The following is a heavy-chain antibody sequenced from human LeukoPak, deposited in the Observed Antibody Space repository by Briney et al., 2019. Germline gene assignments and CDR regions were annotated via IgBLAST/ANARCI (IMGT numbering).Heavy chain of an antibody. J-gene: IGHJ3*02. CDR1: GYTFTGYY. D-gene: IGHD1-7*01. V-gene: IGHV1-2*02. Sequence: ASVKVSCKASGYTFTGYYMHWVRQAPGQGLEWMVWINPNSGGTNYAQKFQGRVTMTRDTSISTAYMELSRLRSDDTAVYYCARNNWNYEDAFDIWGQGTMVTVSS. CDR3: ARNNWNYEDAFDI. CDR2: INPNSGGT.